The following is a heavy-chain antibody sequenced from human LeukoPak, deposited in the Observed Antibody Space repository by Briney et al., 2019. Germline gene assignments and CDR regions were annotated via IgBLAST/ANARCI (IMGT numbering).Heavy chain of an antibody. J-gene: IGHJ4*02. Sequence: GSLRLSCAASGFTFSSYAMSWVRQAPGKGLEWVSAISGSGDSTYYGDSVKGRFTISRDNSKNTLYLQMNSLRAEDTAVYYCVKGGGNVRRYFEYWGQGTLVTVSS. CDR2: ISGSGDST. CDR3: VKGGGNVRRYFEY. V-gene: IGHV3-23*01. D-gene: IGHD4-23*01. CDR1: GFTFSSYA.